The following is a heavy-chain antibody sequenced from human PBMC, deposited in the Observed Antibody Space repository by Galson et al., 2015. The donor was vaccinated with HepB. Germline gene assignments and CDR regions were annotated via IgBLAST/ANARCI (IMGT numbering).Heavy chain of an antibody. D-gene: IGHD3-3*01. CDR2: IWYDGSNK. CDR1: GFTFSSYG. V-gene: IGHV3-33*01. J-gene: IGHJ6*03. CDR3: AGDQDFWSGSYYYYYMDV. Sequence: SLRLSCAASGFTFSSYGMHWVRQAPGKGLEWVAVIWYDGSNKYYADSVKGRFTISRDNSKNTLYLQMNSLRAEDTAVYYCAGDQDFWSGSYYYYYMDVWGKGTTVTVSS.